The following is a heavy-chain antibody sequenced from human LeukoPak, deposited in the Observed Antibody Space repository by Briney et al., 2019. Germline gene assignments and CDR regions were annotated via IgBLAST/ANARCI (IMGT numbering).Heavy chain of an antibody. D-gene: IGHD2-15*01. CDR2: ISAYNANT. Sequence: ASVKVSCKASGYTFSSYGISWVRRAPGQGLEWMGWISAYNANTNYVQKFQGRVTMTTDTSTSTAYMELRSLRSDDTAVYYCARAGIVVVVAAQGDVFDIWGQGTMVTVSS. CDR3: ARAGIVVVVAAQGDVFDI. J-gene: IGHJ3*02. V-gene: IGHV1-18*01. CDR1: GYTFSSYG.